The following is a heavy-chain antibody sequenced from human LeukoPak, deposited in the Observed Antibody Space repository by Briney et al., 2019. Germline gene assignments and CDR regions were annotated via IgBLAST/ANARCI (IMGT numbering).Heavy chain of an antibody. D-gene: IGHD3-3*01. CDR2: IKSKTDGGTT. CDR1: GFTFSNAW. V-gene: IGHV3-15*01. J-gene: IGHJ6*03. CDR3: TTVGLYDFWSGYYIPPHYMDV. Sequence: GGSLRLSCAASGFTFSNAWMSWVRPAPGKGLEWVGRIKSKTDGGTTDYAAPVKGRFTISRDDSKNTLYLQMNSLKTEDTAVYYCTTVGLYDFWSGYYIPPHYMDVWGKGTTVTVSS.